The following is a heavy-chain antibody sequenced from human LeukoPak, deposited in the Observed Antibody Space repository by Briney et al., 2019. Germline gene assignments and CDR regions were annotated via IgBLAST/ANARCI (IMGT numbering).Heavy chain of an antibody. J-gene: IGHJ4*02. V-gene: IGHV3-49*04. CDR1: GFTFGAYA. Sequence: GSLRLSCAASGFTFGAYAMTWVRQAPGKGLEWVSFIRSRTYGGTTEYAASVKGRFTISRDDSKSIAYLQMNSLKTEDTAVYYCARDQYAGYDPYYFDYWGQGTLVTVSS. D-gene: IGHD2-2*01. CDR2: IRSRTYGGTT. CDR3: ARDQYAGYDPYYFDY.